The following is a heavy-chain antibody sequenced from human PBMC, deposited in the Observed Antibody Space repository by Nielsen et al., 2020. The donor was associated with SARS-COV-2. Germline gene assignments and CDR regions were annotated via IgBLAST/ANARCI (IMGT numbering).Heavy chain of an antibody. CDR1: GGLISSGGYY. CDR3: GRGRLTVWGDS. J-gene: IGHJ4*02. D-gene: IGHD3-10*02. V-gene: IGHV4-30-4*01. CDR2: IYYGGRD. Sequence: SETLSPTCTVSGGLISSGGYYWSWTRQSPGKGLEWIGYIYYGGRDHYNPSLKSRISMSIDTSRNQFSLKLTSMTAADTAVYYCGRGRLTVWGDSWGPGTRVTVSS.